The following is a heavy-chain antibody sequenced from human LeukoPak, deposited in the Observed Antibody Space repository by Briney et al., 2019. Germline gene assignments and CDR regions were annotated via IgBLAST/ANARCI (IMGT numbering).Heavy chain of an antibody. Sequence: SETLSLTCTVSGDSISSYYWNWIRQPPGKGLEWIGYIYYSGSTNYNPSLKSRVTISVDTSKNQFSLKLSSVTAADTAVYYCARSLYYYGSGSYYNGNYYMDVWGKGTTVTISS. CDR3: ARSLYYYGSGSYYNGNYYMDV. V-gene: IGHV4-59*01. CDR1: GDSISSYY. CDR2: IYYSGST. J-gene: IGHJ6*03. D-gene: IGHD3-10*01.